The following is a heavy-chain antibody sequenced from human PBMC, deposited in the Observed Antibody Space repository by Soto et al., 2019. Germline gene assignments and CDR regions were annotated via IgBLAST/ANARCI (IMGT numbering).Heavy chain of an antibody. D-gene: IGHD2-21*01. V-gene: IGHV4-31*02. J-gene: IGHJ4*02. CDR3: ARSRGGASSFDY. CDR2: IYYSGNT. Sequence: WTWIRQHPGKGLEWIGYIYYSGNTYYNPSLKSRITISVDTSKNQFSLKVSSVTAADTAVYYCARSRGGASSFDYWGQGTLVTVSS.